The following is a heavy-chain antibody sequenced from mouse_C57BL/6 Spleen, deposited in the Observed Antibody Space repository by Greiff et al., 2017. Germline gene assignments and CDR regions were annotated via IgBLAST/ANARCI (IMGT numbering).Heavy chain of an antibody. CDR3: ANYYGSSYDYFDY. D-gene: IGHD1-1*01. CDR2: INPSSGYT. V-gene: IGHV1-7*01. Sequence: VQLQQSGAELAKPGASVKLSCKASGYTFTSYWMHWVKQRPEQGLEWIGYINPSSGYTKYNQKFKDKATLTADKSSSTAYMQLSSLTYEDSAVYYCANYYGSSYDYFDYWGQGTTLTVSS. CDR1: GYTFTSYW. J-gene: IGHJ2*01.